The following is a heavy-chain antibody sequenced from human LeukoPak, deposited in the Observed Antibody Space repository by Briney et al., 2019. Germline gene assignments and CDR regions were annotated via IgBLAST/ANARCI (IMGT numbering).Heavy chain of an antibody. Sequence: SETLSLTCSVSGGSISSYYWSWIRQPPGKGLEWIGYIFYSGRTSYNPSLKSRVTISVDTSKNHFSLTLSSVTAADTAVYYCTRGQKYISGSTVTELGSGYFDYWGQGTLVTVSS. CDR1: GGSISSYY. V-gene: IGHV4-59*01. J-gene: IGHJ4*02. D-gene: IGHD5-18*01. CDR2: IFYSGRT. CDR3: TRGQKYISGSTVTELGSGYFDY.